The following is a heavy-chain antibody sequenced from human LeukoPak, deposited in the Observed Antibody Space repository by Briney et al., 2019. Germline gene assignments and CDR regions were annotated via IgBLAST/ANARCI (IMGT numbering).Heavy chain of an antibody. Sequence: KPGGSLRLSCAASGFTFSSYSMNWVRQAPGKGLEWVSSISSSSSYIYYADSVKGRFAISRDNAKNSLYLQMNSLRAEDTAVYYCARDLGVVTIDYWGQGTLVTVSS. CDR2: ISSSSSYI. V-gene: IGHV3-21*01. D-gene: IGHD4-23*01. CDR1: GFTFSSYS. J-gene: IGHJ4*02. CDR3: ARDLGVVTIDY.